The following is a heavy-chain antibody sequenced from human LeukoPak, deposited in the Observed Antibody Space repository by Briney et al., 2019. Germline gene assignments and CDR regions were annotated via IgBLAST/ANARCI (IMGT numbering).Heavy chain of an antibody. D-gene: IGHD3-22*01. CDR3: AKDYYPSTTVVIPILDD. J-gene: IGHJ4*02. CDR2: IRYDGSNK. Sequence: PGGSLRLSCAASGFTFSSFSMHWVRQAPGKGLEWESFIRYDGSNKDYADSVKGRFTIARDNSKNTLYLQMNYLRTEDTAVYYCAKDYYPSTTVVIPILDDWGQGTLVTVSS. CDR1: GFTFSSFS. V-gene: IGHV3-30*02.